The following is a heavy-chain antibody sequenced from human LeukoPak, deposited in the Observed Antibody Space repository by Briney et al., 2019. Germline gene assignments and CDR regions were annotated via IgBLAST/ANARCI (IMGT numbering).Heavy chain of an antibody. J-gene: IGHJ4*02. V-gene: IGHV5-51*01. Sequence: GESMKISCKGSGYSFTNYWIGWVRQMPGKGREWIGIIYSGASDTRYTPSFQGQVTISVDKSISTAYLQWSSLKASDTAMYDCATVSTGYWGQGTLVTVSS. CDR2: IYSGASDT. CDR3: ATVSTGY. D-gene: IGHD4-17*01. CDR1: GYSFTNYW.